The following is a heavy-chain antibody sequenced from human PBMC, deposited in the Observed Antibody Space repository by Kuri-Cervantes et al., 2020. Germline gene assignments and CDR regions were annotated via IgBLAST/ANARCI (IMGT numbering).Heavy chain of an antibody. CDR2: INSDGSTT. D-gene: IGHD1-26*01. J-gene: IGHJ6*02. Sequence: GGSLRLSCAASGFTFSSYWMHWVRRPPGKGLVWVSRINSDGSTTTYADSVKGRFTISRDNAKNTLYLQMNSLRAEDTAVYYCARVEGATTYYYYGMDVWGQGTTVTVSS. CDR1: GFTFSSYW. CDR3: ARVEGATTYYYYGMDV. V-gene: IGHV3-74*01.